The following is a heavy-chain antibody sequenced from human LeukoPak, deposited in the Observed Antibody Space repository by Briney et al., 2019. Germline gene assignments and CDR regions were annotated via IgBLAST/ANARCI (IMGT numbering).Heavy chain of an antibody. CDR1: GYTFTSYA. CDR3: ARIPRIMIIVITWGGDAFDI. CDR2: INAGNGNT. J-gene: IGHJ3*02. D-gene: IGHD3-22*01. Sequence: ASVTVSCTASGYTFTSYAMHWVRQAPGQRLEWMGWINAGNGNTKYSQKFQGRVTITRDTSASTAYMELRSLRSDDTAVYYCARIPRIMIIVITWGGDAFDIWGQGTMVTVSS. V-gene: IGHV1-3*01.